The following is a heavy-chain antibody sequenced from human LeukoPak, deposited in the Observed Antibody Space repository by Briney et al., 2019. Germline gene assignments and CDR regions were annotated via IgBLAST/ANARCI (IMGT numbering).Heavy chain of an antibody. J-gene: IGHJ5*02. CDR3: ARITYDFWSGYYMPDDP. Sequence: ASVKVSCKASGYTFTSYGISWVRQAPGQGLEWMGWISAYNGNTNYAQKLQGRVTMTTDTSTSTAYMELRSLGSDDTAVYYCARITYDFWSGYYMPDDPWGQGTLVTVSS. CDR1: GYTFTSYG. D-gene: IGHD3-3*01. V-gene: IGHV1-18*01. CDR2: ISAYNGNT.